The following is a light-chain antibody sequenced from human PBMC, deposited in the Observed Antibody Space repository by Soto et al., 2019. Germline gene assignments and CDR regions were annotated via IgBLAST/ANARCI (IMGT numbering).Light chain of an antibody. CDR1: QRLLHSNGNNF. Sequence: EIVMPQSPPSLTVTPGEPASISCRSSQRLLHSNGNNFLDWYLQKPGQSPQLLIYLGFNRASGVPDRVSGSGAGTDFTLKISRVEAEDVGVYYYMQALQTPYTFGQGTKLEIK. CDR3: MQALQTPYT. J-gene: IGKJ2*01. CDR2: LGF. V-gene: IGKV2-28*01.